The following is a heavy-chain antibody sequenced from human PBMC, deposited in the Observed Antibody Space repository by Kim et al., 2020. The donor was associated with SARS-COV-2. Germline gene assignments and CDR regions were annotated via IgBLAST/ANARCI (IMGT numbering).Heavy chain of an antibody. D-gene: IGHD3-10*01. V-gene: IGHV3-30*18. Sequence: GGSLRLSCAASGFTFNNYGMHWVRQAPGKGLEWVALISSDGNNKYYADSVKGRFTISRDNSRNTLYLQRNSLRTEDTAVYYCTKGFGSVSYYESVDYWGQGTLVTVSS. CDR2: ISSDGNNK. J-gene: IGHJ4*02. CDR3: TKGFGSVSYYESVDY. CDR1: GFTFNNYG.